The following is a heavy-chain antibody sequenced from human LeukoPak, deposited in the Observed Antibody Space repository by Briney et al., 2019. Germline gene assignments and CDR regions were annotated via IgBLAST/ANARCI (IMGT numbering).Heavy chain of an antibody. J-gene: IGHJ4*02. CDR3: AKDRGGSGSYELDY. Sequence: PGGSLRLSCAASGFTFDDYAMHWVRQAPGKGLEWVSGISWNSGSIDYADSVKGRFTISRDNAKNSLYLQMNSLRTEDMAFYYCAKDRGGSGSYELDYWGQGTLVTVSS. CDR1: GFTFDDYA. CDR2: ISWNSGSI. D-gene: IGHD3-10*01. V-gene: IGHV3-9*03.